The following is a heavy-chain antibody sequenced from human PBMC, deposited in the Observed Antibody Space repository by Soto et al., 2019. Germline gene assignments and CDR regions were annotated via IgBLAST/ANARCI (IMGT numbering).Heavy chain of an antibody. CDR1: GGSVSSGSYY. D-gene: IGHD3-22*01. CDR2: IYYSGST. V-gene: IGHV4-61*01. Sequence: QVQLQESGPGLVKPSETLSLTCTVSGGSVSSGSYYWSWIRQPPGKGLEWIGYIYYSGSTNYNPSHKIRVNISVHTYKNQFSLKLSSVIAADTAVYYCAREGSSGYPVDYWGQGTLVTVSS. CDR3: AREGSSGYPVDY. J-gene: IGHJ4*02.